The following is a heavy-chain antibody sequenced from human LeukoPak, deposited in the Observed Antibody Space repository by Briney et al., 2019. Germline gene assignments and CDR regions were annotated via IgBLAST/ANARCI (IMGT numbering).Heavy chain of an antibody. CDR1: GFTFSSYA. D-gene: IGHD4-17*01. V-gene: IGHV3-30-3*01. CDR3: ARETGSAVGSTDFDY. J-gene: IGHJ4*02. CDR2: ISYDGSNK. Sequence: GGSLRLSCAASGFTFSSYAMSWVRQAPGKGLEWVAVISYDGSNKYYADSVKGRFTISRDNSKNTLYLQMNSLRAEDTAVYYCARETGSAVGSTDFDYWGQGTLDTVSS.